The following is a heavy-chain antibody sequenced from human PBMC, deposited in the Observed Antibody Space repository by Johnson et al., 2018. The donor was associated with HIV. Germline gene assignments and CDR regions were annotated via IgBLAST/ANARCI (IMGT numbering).Heavy chain of an antibody. CDR1: GFTFSSYG. CDR2: IRYDGSNK. D-gene: IGHD6-13*01. Sequence: VQLVESGGGVVQPGGSLRLSCAASGFTFSSYGMHWVRQAPGKGLEWVAFIRYDGSNKYYADSVKGRFTISRDNSKNTLYLQMNSLRAEDTAVYYCATLSEQQLGAHDAFDIWSQGTMVTVSS. J-gene: IGHJ3*02. CDR3: ATLSEQQLGAHDAFDI. V-gene: IGHV3-30*02.